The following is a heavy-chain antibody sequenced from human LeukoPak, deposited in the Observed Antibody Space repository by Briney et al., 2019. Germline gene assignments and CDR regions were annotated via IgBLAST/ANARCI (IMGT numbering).Heavy chain of an antibody. Sequence: SETLSLTCAVYGGSFSRYYWSWIRQSPGKGLEWIAEIDHRGDTNYNPSLKSRVTISVDTSKNQFSLKLSSLTAADTAVYYCARVQPESIAVARLGTDYWGQGTLVTVSS. D-gene: IGHD6-19*01. CDR2: IDHRGDT. CDR1: GGSFSRYY. V-gene: IGHV4-34*01. J-gene: IGHJ4*02. CDR3: ARVQPESIAVARLGTDY.